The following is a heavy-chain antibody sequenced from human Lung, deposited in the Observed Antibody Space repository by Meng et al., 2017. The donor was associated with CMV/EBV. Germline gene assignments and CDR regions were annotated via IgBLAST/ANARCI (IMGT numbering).Heavy chain of an antibody. CDR3: ARHLSNNFWSGYYVPPDFNY. Sequence: SETLSLXCTVSNTSISAGGYCWGWIRQSPGKGLEWIASMYYGGNTHYNPSLRSRVTISIDTSKNQLSLRLSSVTAADTAIYYCARHLSNNFWSGYYVPPDFNYWGQGALVTVSS. D-gene: IGHD3-3*01. V-gene: IGHV4-39*01. J-gene: IGHJ4*02. CDR2: MYYGGNT. CDR1: NTSISAGGYC.